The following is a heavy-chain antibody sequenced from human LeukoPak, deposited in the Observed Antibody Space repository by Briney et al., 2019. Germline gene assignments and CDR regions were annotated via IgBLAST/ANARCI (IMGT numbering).Heavy chain of an antibody. CDR2: IIPILGIA. Sequence: SVKVSCKASGGTFSSYAISRVRQAPGQGLEWMGRIIPILGIANYAQKFQGRVTITADKSTSTACMELSSLRSEDTAVYYCARDYYDSSGYYYALGYWGQGTLVTVSS. D-gene: IGHD3-22*01. CDR3: ARDYYDSSGYYYALGY. V-gene: IGHV1-69*04. J-gene: IGHJ4*02. CDR1: GGTFSSYA.